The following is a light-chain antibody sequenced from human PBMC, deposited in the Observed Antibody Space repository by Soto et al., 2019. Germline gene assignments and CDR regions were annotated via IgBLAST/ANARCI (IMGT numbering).Light chain of an antibody. CDR1: QSVTGS. CDR3: HQRSAGFS. Sequence: EIVLTPSPATLSLSPGERATLSCRASQSVTGSFLWYQQRPGQAPRLLIYDTSERATGGPDRFSGSGSGTDFSRTISSLEPEDFAYYYCHQRSAGFSFGGWTKVEI. CDR2: DTS. V-gene: IGKV3-11*01. J-gene: IGKJ4*01.